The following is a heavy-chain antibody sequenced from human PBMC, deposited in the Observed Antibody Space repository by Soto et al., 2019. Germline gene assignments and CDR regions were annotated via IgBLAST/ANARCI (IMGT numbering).Heavy chain of an antibody. D-gene: IGHD3-22*01. V-gene: IGHV3-30*18. Sequence: GGSLRLSCAASGFTFSSYGMHWVRQAPGKGLEWVAVISYDGSNKYYADSVKGRFTISRDNSKNTLYLQMNSLRAEDTAVYYCAKETDYYDSSGYYPDAFDIWGQGT. CDR3: AKETDYYDSSGYYPDAFDI. CDR2: ISYDGSNK. CDR1: GFTFSSYG. J-gene: IGHJ3*02.